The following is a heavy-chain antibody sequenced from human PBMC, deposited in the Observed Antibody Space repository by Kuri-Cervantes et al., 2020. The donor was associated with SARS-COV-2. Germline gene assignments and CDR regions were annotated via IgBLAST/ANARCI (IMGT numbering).Heavy chain of an antibody. D-gene: IGHD3-16*02. CDR1: GGSISSSSYY. CDR2: IYYSGST. Sequence: SETLSLTCTVSGGSISSSSYYWGWIRQPPGEGLEWIGSIYYSGSTYYNPSLKSRVTISVDTSKNQFSLKLSSVTAADTAVYYCARLSPPKDAFDIWGQGTMVTVSS. V-gene: IGHV4-39*01. J-gene: IGHJ3*02. CDR3: ARLSPPKDAFDI.